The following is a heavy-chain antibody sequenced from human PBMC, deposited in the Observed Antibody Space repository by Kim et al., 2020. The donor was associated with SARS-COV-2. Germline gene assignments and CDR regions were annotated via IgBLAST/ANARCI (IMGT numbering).Heavy chain of an antibody. Sequence: SETLSLTCAVYGGSFSGYYWSWIRQPPGKGLEWIGEINHSGSTNYNPSLKSRVTISVDTSKNQFSLKLSSVTAADTAVYYCASSHSSSWYSDAFDIWGQGTMVTVSS. D-gene: IGHD6-13*01. J-gene: IGHJ3*02. CDR2: INHSGST. V-gene: IGHV4-34*01. CDR1: GGSFSGYY. CDR3: ASSHSSSWYSDAFDI.